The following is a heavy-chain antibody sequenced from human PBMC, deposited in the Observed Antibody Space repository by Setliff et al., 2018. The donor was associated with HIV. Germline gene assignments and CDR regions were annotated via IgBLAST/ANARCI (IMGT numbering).Heavy chain of an antibody. J-gene: IGHJ6*03. V-gene: IGHV4-34*01. CDR2: INHSGST. CDR1: GESFSTYH. D-gene: IGHD6-19*01. Sequence: PSETLSLTCAVYGESFSTYHWSWIRQPPGKGLEWIGEINHSGSTNYNSSLKSRLTISVDTSKNQFSLKLSSVTAADTAVYYCARGYPGIAVAGLTYYYYYYMDVWGKGTTVTVSS. CDR3: ARGYPGIAVAGLTYYYYYYMDV.